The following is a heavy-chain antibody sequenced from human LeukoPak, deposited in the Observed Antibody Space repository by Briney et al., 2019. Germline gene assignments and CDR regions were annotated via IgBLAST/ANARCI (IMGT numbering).Heavy chain of an antibody. V-gene: IGHV3-30-3*01. CDR2: ISYDGSNK. CDR3: ARDAMLRGVRRYNYGMDV. D-gene: IGHD3-10*01. Sequence: GGSLRLSCVDSGFTFSSYAMHWVRQAPGKGLEWVAVISYDGSNKNYADSVKGRLTTSRDSSKNTLYLQMNGLRVDDTAVYYCARDAMLRGVRRYNYGMDVWGQGTTVTVSS. CDR1: GFTFSSYA. J-gene: IGHJ6*02.